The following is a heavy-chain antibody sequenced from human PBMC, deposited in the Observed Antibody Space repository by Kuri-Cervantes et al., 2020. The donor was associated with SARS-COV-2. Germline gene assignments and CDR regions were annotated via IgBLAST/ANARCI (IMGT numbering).Heavy chain of an antibody. CDR1: GYSISSGYY. D-gene: IGHD6-6*01. V-gene: IGHV4-38-2*01. CDR2: IYHSGST. Sequence: SCAVSGYSISSGYYWGWIRQPPGKGLEWVGSIYHSGSTYYNTSLKSRVTISVDTSKNQFSLKLSSVTAADTAVYYCARFTEYSSSLLDYWGQGTLVTVSS. J-gene: IGHJ4*02. CDR3: ARFTEYSSSLLDY.